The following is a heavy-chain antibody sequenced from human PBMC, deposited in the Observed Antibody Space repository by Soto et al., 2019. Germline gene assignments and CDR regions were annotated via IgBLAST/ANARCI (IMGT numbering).Heavy chain of an antibody. CDR3: ARTAPLYCSGGSCYANWFDP. V-gene: IGHV4-28*01. CDR2: IYYSGST. J-gene: IGHJ5*02. D-gene: IGHD2-15*01. CDR1: GYSISSSNW. Sequence: QVQLQESGPGLVKPSDTLSLTCAVSGYSISSSNWWGWIRQPPGKGLEWIGYIYYSGSTYYNPSLQSRVTMSVDTSNNQFSLKLSSVTAVDTAVYYCARTAPLYCSGGSCYANWFDPWGQGTLVTVSS.